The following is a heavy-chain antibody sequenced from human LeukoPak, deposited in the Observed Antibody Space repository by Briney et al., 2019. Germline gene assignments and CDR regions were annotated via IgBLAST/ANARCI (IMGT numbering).Heavy chain of an antibody. CDR2: IKQDGSDR. V-gene: IGHV3-7*03. J-gene: IGHJ4*02. CDR1: GFTFRNYW. D-gene: IGHD6-19*01. Sequence: TGGSLRLSCAASGFTFRNYWMSWVRQVPGTGLEWVVNIKQDGSDRNYVTSVRGRFTISRDNAESSLYLQMNSLRAEDTAVYYCVRNLAVAGTCFDSWGQGTLVTVSS. CDR3: VRNLAVAGTCFDS.